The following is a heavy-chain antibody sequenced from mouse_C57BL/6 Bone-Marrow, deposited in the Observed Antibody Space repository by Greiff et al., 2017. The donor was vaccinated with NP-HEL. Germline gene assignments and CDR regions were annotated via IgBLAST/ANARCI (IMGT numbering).Heavy chain of an antibody. CDR3: ARWGYGNLAWFAY. CDR1: GYAFSSSW. D-gene: IGHD2-1*01. Sequence: QVQLKESGPELVKPGASVKISCTASGYAFSSSWMNWVKQRPGKGLEWIGRIYPGDGDTNYNGKFTGKATLTADKSSSTAYMQLSSLTSEDSAVYFCARWGYGNLAWFAYWGQGTLVTVSA. CDR2: IYPGDGDT. V-gene: IGHV1-82*01. J-gene: IGHJ3*01.